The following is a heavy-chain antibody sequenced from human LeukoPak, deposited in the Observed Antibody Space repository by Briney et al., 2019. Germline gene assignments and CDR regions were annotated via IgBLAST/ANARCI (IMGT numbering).Heavy chain of an antibody. CDR2: IKQDGSEK. J-gene: IGHJ4*02. Sequence: GGSLRLCCAASGFTFSSYWMSWVRHAPGKGLEWVANIKQDGSEKYYVDSVKGRFTISRDNAKNSLYLQMNSLRAEDTAVYYCAALIIGRPFDYWGQGTLVIVSS. CDR3: AALIIGRPFDY. D-gene: IGHD1-26*01. V-gene: IGHV3-7*03. CDR1: GFTFSSYW.